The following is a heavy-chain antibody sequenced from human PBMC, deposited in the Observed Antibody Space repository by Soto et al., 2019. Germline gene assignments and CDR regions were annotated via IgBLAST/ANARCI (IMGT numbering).Heavy chain of an antibody. CDR2: VNHSGGA. CDR3: GRAELFPRSWFDP. Sequence: SETLSLTCTASSGSVRSGNYYWIWVRQPPGKGLEWIGEVNHSGGATYNPSLQSRVSISLDTSNNHFSLKMTSVTAADTAIYFCGRAELFPRSWFDPWGQGTQVTVSS. J-gene: IGHJ5*02. D-gene: IGHD1-26*01. V-gene: IGHV4-39*02. CDR1: SGSVRSGNYY.